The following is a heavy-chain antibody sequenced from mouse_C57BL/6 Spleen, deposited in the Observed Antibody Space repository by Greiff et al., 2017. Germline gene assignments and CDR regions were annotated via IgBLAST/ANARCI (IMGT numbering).Heavy chain of an antibody. D-gene: IGHD1-2*01. CDR2: IDPSDSYT. Sequence: QVQLQQPGAELVMPGASVKLSCKASGYTFTSYWMHWVKQRPGQGLEWIGEIDPSDSYTTSNQKFKGKSTLTVDKSSSTAYMQLSSLTSEDSAVYYCLLRPLNYWGQGTTLTVSS. J-gene: IGHJ2*01. V-gene: IGHV1-69*01. CDR1: GYTFTSYW. CDR3: LLRPLNY.